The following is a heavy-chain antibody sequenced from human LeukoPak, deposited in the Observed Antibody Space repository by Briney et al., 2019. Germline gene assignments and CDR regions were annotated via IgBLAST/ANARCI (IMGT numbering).Heavy chain of an antibody. D-gene: IGHD6-6*01. J-gene: IGHJ6*03. CDR1: GGSISSGSYY. CDR3: ARCIAARPNYYYYMDV. V-gene: IGHV4-61*02. Sequence: SQTLSLTCTVRGGSISSGSYYWSWIRQPAGKGLEWIGRIYTSGSTNYNPSLKSRVTISVDTSKNQFSLKLSSVTAADTAVYYCARCIAARPNYYYYMDVWGKGTTVTVS. CDR2: IYTSGST.